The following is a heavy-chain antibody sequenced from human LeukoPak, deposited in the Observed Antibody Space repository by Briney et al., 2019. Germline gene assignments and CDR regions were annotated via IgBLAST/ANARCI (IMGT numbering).Heavy chain of an antibody. D-gene: IGHD2-2*01. CDR3: ARGGVVGTLDY. V-gene: IGHV4-34*01. CDR1: GGSFSGYY. Sequence: SETLSLTCAVYGGSFSGYYWSWIRQPPGKGLEWSGEINHSGSTNYNPSLKSRATISVDTSKNQFSLKLSSVTAADTAVYYCARGGVVGTLDYWGQGTLVTVSS. J-gene: IGHJ4*02. CDR2: INHSGST.